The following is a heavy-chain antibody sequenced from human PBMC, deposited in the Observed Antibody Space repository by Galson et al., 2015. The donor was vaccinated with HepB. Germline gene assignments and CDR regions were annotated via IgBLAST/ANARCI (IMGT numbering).Heavy chain of an antibody. CDR3: ARGPSIVVLAAAPHSWFDP. CDR2: IIPINGVA. J-gene: IGHJ5*02. V-gene: IGHV1-69*10. CDR1: GYTFSTYA. D-gene: IGHD2-15*01. Sequence: SVKVSCKASGYTFSTYAISWVRQAPGQGLEWMGWIIPINGVANYTQKFQGRVTITADKSTSTAYMELSSLRSDDTAVYYCARGPSIVVLAAAPHSWFDPWGQGTLVTVSS.